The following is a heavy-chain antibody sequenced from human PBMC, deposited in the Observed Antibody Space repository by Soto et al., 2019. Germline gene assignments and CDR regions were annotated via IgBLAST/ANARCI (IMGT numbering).Heavy chain of an antibody. CDR2: ISAYNGNT. CDR1: GYTFTSYG. V-gene: IGHV1-18*01. CDR3: ATDLRMDIVATTLCYFDY. J-gene: IGHJ4*02. D-gene: IGHD5-12*01. Sequence: ASVKVSCKASGYTFTSYGIIWVRQAPGQGLEWMGWISAYNGNTNYAQNLQGRVTMTTDKSTSTAYMELRSLRSDDTAVYYCATDLRMDIVATTLCYFDYWGRGTLVTVSS.